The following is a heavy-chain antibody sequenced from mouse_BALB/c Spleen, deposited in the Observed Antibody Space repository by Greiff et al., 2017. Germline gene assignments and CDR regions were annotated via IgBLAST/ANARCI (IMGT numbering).Heavy chain of an antibody. V-gene: IGHV5-6-3*01. Sequence: EVKVVESGGGLVQPGGSLKLSCAASGFTFSSYGMSWVRQTPDKRLELVATINSNGGSTYYPDSVKGRFTISRDNAKNTLYLQMSSLKSEDTAMYYCARAYYGYRHFDVWGAGTTVTVSS. J-gene: IGHJ1*01. CDR2: INSNGGST. CDR1: GFTFSSYG. CDR3: ARAYYGYRHFDV. D-gene: IGHD1-2*01.